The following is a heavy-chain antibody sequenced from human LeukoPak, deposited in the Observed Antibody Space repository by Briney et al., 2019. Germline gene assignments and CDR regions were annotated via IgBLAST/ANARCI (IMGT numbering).Heavy chain of an antibody. CDR1: GYSFTSYW. CDR3: XRHLFPRDSSGYWLPYFDY. CDR2: IYPGDSDT. D-gene: IGHD3-22*01. Sequence: GESLKISCKGSGYSFTSYWIGWVRQMPGKGLEWMGIIYPGDSDTRYSPSFQGQVTISADESISTAYLQWSSLKASDTAMYYCXRHLFPRDSSGYWLPYFDYWGQGTLVTVSS. V-gene: IGHV5-51*01. J-gene: IGHJ4*02.